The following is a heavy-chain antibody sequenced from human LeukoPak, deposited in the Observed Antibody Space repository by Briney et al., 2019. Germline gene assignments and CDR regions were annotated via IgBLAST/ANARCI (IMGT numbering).Heavy chain of an antibody. CDR1: GYSFTSYW. J-gene: IGHJ4*02. CDR2: IYPGDSDT. Sequence: GESLKIPCKGSGYSFTSYWIGWVRQMPGKGLEWMGTIYPGDSDTRYSPSFQGQVTISADKSISTAYLQWSSLKASDTAMYYCARLPFTIFGGDDFDYWGQGTLVTVSS. V-gene: IGHV5-51*01. CDR3: ARLPFTIFGGDDFDY. D-gene: IGHD3-3*01.